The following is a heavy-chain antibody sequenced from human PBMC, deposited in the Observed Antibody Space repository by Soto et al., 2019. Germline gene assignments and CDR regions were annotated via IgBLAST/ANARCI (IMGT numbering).Heavy chain of an antibody. Sequence: QVQLVQSGAEVKKPGASVKVSCKASGYTFTSYAMHWVRQAPGQRLEWMGWINAGNGNTKYSQKFQGRVTITRDTSASTAYMELSSLRSEDTAVYYCAYGDILTGGWFDPWGQGTLVTVSS. CDR2: INAGNGNT. CDR3: AYGDILTGGWFDP. J-gene: IGHJ5*02. CDR1: GYTFTSYA. V-gene: IGHV1-3*01. D-gene: IGHD4-17*01.